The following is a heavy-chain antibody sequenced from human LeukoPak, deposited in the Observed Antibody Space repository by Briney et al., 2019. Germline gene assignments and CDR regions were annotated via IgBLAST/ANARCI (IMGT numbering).Heavy chain of an antibody. CDR2: ISGSGGST. CDR1: GFTFSSYA. Sequence: QTGGSLRLSCAASGFTFSSYAMSWVRQAPGKGLEWVSAISGSGGSTYYADSVKGRFTISRDNSKNTLYLQMNSLRAEDTAVYYCAKALDYYDSNGYYDYWGQGTLVTVSS. D-gene: IGHD3-22*01. J-gene: IGHJ4*02. CDR3: AKALDYYDSNGYYDY. V-gene: IGHV3-23*01.